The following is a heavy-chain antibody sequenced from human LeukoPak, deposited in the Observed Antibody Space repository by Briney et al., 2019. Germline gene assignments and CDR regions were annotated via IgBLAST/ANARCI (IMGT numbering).Heavy chain of an antibody. J-gene: IGHJ3*02. CDR2: IYPGDSDT. V-gene: IGHV5-51*01. CDR1: GYSFTSYW. D-gene: IGHD2-2*01. CDR3: ASQPQRYCSSTSCYDAFDI. Sequence: PGESLKISCKGSGYSFTSYWIGWVRQMPGKGLEWMGIIYPGDSDTRYSPSFQGQVTISADKSISTAYLQWSSLKASDTAMYYCASQPQRYCSSTSCYDAFDIWGQGTMVTVSS.